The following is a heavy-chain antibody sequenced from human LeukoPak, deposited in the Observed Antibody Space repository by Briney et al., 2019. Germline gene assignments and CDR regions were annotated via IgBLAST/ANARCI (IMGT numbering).Heavy chain of an antibody. V-gene: IGHV3-43*02. CDR1: GFTFDDYA. J-gene: IGHJ4*02. CDR2: ISGDGGST. D-gene: IGHD2-2*01. CDR3: ARSQGYCSSTSCRPYSSAWPFNY. Sequence: GESLRLSCAASGFTFDDYALHWVRQAPGKGLEWVSLISGDGGSTYYADSVKGRFTISRDNSKNSLYLQMNSLGIEDTAFYYCARSQGYCSSTSCRPYSSAWPFNYWGQGTLVTVSS.